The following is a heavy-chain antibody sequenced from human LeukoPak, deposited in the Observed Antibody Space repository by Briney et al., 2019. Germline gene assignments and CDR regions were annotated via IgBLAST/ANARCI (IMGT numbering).Heavy chain of an antibody. CDR1: GYTFTGYY. CDR2: INPNSGGT. D-gene: IGHD5-12*01. V-gene: IGHV1-2*02. CDR3: ARPADIVATIPYY. Sequence: ASVKVSCKASGYTFTGYYMHWVRQAPGQGLEWMGWINPNSGGTNYAQKFQGRVTMTRDTSISTAYMELSRLRSDDTAVYYCARPADIVATIPYYWGQGTLVTVSS. J-gene: IGHJ4*02.